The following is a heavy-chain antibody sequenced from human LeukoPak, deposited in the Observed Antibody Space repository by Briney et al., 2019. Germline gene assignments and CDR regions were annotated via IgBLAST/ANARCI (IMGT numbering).Heavy chain of an antibody. D-gene: IGHD5-12*01. Sequence: GSLRLSCAASGFTFSNYAMNWVRQAPGEGLEWVSTISGNGGGTYYADSVKGRFTISRDNSNNTLYLQMNSLRAEDTALYYCAKDRYSGYDLNYWGQGTLVTVSS. V-gene: IGHV3-23*01. CDR2: ISGNGGGT. CDR1: GFTFSNYA. J-gene: IGHJ4*02. CDR3: AKDRYSGYDLNY.